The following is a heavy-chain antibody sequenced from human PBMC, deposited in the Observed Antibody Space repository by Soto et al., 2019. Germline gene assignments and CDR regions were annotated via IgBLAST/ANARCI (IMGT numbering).Heavy chain of an antibody. Sequence: GGSLRLSCAASGFTFSSYGMHWVRQAPGKGLEWVAVISYDGSNKYYADSVKGRFTISRDNSKNTLYLQMNSLRAEDTAVYYCARGSSNWAYYFDFWGQGTLVTSPQ. D-gene: IGHD6-13*01. J-gene: IGHJ4*02. CDR1: GFTFSSYG. V-gene: IGHV3-30*03. CDR2: ISYDGSNK. CDR3: ARGSSNWAYYFDF.